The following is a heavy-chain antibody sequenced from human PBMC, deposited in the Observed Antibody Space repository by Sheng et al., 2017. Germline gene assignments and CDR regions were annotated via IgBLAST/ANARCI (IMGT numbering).Heavy chain of an antibody. CDR2: IIPILGIA. CDR1: GGTFSSYT. D-gene: IGHD3-9*01. V-gene: IGHV1-69*02. Sequence: QVQLVQSGAEVKKPGSSVKVSCKASGGTFSSYTISWVRQAPGQGLEWMGRIIPILGIANYAQKFQGRVTITADKSTSTAYMELSSLRSEDTAVYYCARASGIPRYYDILTGSPFDYWGQGTLVTVSS. J-gene: IGHJ4*02. CDR3: ARASGIPRYYDILTGSPFDY.